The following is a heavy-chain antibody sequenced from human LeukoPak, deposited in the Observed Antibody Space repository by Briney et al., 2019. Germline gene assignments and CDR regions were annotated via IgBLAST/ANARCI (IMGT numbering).Heavy chain of an antibody. CDR2: INHSGST. J-gene: IGHJ4*02. Sequence: SETLSLTCAVYGGSFSGYYWSWIRQPPGKGLEWIGEINHSGSTNHNPSLKSRVTISVDTSKNQFSLKLSSVTAADTAVYYCATYRRLWGSGSPFDYWGQGTLVTVSS. CDR1: GGSFSGYY. V-gene: IGHV4-34*01. CDR3: ATYRRLWGSGSPFDY. D-gene: IGHD3-10*01.